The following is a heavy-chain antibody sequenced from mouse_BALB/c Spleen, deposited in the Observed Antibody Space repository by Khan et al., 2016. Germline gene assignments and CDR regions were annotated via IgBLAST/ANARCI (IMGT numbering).Heavy chain of an antibody. CDR3: ARSYRSRPGAMDY. D-gene: IGHD2-14*01. V-gene: IGHV9-3-1*01. CDR1: GYTFTNYG. J-gene: IGHJ4*01. Sequence: QIQLVQSGPELKKPGETVKISCKASGYTFTNYGMNWMKQAPGKDLKWMGWINTYTGEPTYADDFKGRFAFSLETSASTAYLQINNLRKEDTATYCCARSYRSRPGAMDYWGQGTSVTVSS. CDR2: INTYTGEP.